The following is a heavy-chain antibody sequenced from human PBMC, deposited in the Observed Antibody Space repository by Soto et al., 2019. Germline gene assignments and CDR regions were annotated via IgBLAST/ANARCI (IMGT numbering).Heavy chain of an antibody. J-gene: IGHJ4*02. CDR2: IYYSGST. CDR1: GYSISGRIG. V-gene: IGHV4-28*01. Sequence: PTGRLALTCAVSGYSISGRIGAGWIRKPPGKGMEWLGYIYYSGSTYYNPSLKSGVSLSVDTSKKQFSLKLGSVTAVDNALYCSARSGDWSSSSGVYLGNRGRRSLVTVAS. D-gene: IGHD6-6*01. CDR3: ARSGDWSSSSGVYLGN.